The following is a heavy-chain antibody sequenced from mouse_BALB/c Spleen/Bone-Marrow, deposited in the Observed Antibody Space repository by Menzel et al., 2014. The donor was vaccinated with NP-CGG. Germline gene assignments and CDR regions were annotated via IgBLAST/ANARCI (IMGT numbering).Heavy chain of an antibody. CDR2: INPSNGRT. CDR3: ARRATTVEATDY. J-gene: IGHJ2*01. Sequence: QVQLQQSGAELVKPGASVKMSCKASGYTFTSYCMHWVKQRPGQGLEWIGEINPSNGRTNYNEKFKSKATMTVDKSSSTTFMQLSSLTFEDSAVYYCARRATTVEATDYWGQGTTLTVSS. V-gene: IGHV1S81*02. D-gene: IGHD1-1*01. CDR1: GYTFTSYC.